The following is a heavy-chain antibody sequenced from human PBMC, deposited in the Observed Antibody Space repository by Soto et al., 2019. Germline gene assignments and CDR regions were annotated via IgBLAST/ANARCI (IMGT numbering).Heavy chain of an antibody. D-gene: IGHD5-18*01. CDR1: GGSVSSGSYY. Sequence: PSETLSLTCTVSGGSVSSGSYYWSWIRQPPGKGLEWIGYIYYSGSTNYNPSLKSRVTISVDTSKNQFSLKLSSVTAADTAVYYCAREPKGGYSYGYDYWGQGTLVTVSS. J-gene: IGHJ4*02. CDR2: IYYSGST. CDR3: AREPKGGYSYGYDY. V-gene: IGHV4-61*01.